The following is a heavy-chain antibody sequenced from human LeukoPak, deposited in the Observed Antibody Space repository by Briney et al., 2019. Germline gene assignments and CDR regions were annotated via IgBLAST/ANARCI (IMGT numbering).Heavy chain of an antibody. CDR3: ARDKRIRYFDWLLSDRGYYYYGMDV. V-gene: IGHV3-30-3*01. CDR1: GFTFSSYA. D-gene: IGHD3-9*01. Sequence: GGSLRLSCAASGFTFSSYAMHWVRQAPGKGLEWVAVISYDGSNKYYADSVKGRFTISRDNSKNTLYLQMNSLRAEDTAVYYCARDKRIRYFDWLLSDRGYYYYGMDVWGQGTTVTVSS. J-gene: IGHJ6*02. CDR2: ISYDGSNK.